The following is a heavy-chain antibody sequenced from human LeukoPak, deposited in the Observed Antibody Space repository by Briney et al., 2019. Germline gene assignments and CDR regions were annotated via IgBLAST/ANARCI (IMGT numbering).Heavy chain of an antibody. J-gene: IGHJ4*02. V-gene: IGHV4-38-2*02. D-gene: IGHD3-22*01. CDR1: GYSLSSGDY. CDR2: IYHSGRT. CDR3: ARPNYYDSSGYYN. Sequence: PSETLSLTCTVSGYSLSSGDYWGWSRQPPGKGLEGSGSIYHSGRTYYNPSLKSRATISVDTSKNQVSLILTSVTAADTAVYYCARPNYYDSSGYYNWGQGTLVTVSS.